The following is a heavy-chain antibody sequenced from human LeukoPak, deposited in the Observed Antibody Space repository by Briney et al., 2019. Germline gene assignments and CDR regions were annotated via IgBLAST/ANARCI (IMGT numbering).Heavy chain of an antibody. V-gene: IGHV1-8*01. Sequence: GASVKVSCKASGYTFTTYDINWVRQAPGQGLEWLGWMNPNSGNTGYAQKFQGRVTMTRNISITTAYMELSNLRSEDTAVYYCARVAGNCGGDCYRLLYWGQGTLVTVSS. D-gene: IGHD2-21*01. CDR1: GYTFTTYD. CDR2: MNPNSGNT. CDR3: ARVAGNCGGDCYRLLY. J-gene: IGHJ4*02.